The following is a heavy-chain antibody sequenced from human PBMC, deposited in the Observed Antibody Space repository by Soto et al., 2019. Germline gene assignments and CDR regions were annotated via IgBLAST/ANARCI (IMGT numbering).Heavy chain of an antibody. CDR2: IIPIFGTA. V-gene: IGHV1-69*13. CDR1: GGTFSSYA. D-gene: IGHD6-13*01. Sequence: GASVKVSCKASGGTFSSYAISWVRQAPGQGLEWMGGIIPIFGTANYAQKFQGRVTITADESTSTAYMELSSLRSEDTAVYYCARGGSSWYRTFDYWGQGTLVTVSS. CDR3: ARGGSSWYRTFDY. J-gene: IGHJ4*02.